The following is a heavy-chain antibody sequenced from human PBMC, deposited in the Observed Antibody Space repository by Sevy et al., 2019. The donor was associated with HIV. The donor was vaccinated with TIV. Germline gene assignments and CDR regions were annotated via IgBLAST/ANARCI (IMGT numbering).Heavy chain of an antibody. CDR2: IQYDGSNK. J-gene: IGHJ4*02. Sequence: GGSLRLSYAASGFSFSSYGMHWVRQAPGKGLEWMSYIQYDGSNKDYADSVTGRFTISRDNSKNTLYLQMNSLRVEDTAVFYCVKEGGGEGGDHWGQGTLVTVSS. V-gene: IGHV3-30*02. CDR3: VKEGGGEGGDH. CDR1: GFSFSSYG. D-gene: IGHD2-21*01.